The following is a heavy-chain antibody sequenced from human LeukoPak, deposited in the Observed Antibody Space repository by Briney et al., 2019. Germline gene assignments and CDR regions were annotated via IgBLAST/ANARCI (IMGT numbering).Heavy chain of an antibody. V-gene: IGHV1-8*01. Sequence: ASVKVSCKASGYTFTSYDINWVRQATGQGLEWMGWMNPNSGNTGYAQKFQGRVTMTRNTSISTAYMELSSLRSEDTAVYYCATYVCNSTSCYPSFDYWGQGTLVTVSS. D-gene: IGHD2-2*01. CDR1: GYTFTSYD. CDR3: ATYVCNSTSCYPSFDY. J-gene: IGHJ4*02. CDR2: MNPNSGNT.